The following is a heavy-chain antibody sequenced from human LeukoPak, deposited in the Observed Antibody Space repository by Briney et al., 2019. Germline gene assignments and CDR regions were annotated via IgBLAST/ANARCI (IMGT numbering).Heavy chain of an antibody. CDR3: ARAVGRATIPFVDY. CDR2: IYTSGST. Sequence: PSETLSLTCTVSGGSISSGSYYWSWIRRPAGKGLEWIGRIYTSGSTNYNPSLKSRVTISVDTSKNQFSLKLSSVTAADTAVYYCARAVGRATIPFVDYWGQGTLVTVSS. V-gene: IGHV4-61*02. J-gene: IGHJ4*02. D-gene: IGHD5-24*01. CDR1: GGSISSGSYY.